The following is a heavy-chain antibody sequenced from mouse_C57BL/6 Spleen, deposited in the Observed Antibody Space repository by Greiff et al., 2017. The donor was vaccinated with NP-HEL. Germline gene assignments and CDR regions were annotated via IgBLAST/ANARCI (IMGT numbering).Heavy chain of an antibody. V-gene: IGHV5-4*03. D-gene: IGHD1-1*01. Sequence: EVKVVESGGGLVKPGGSLKLSCAASGFTFSSYAMSWVRQTPEKRLEWVATISDGGSYTYYPDNVKGRFTISRDNAKNNLYLQMSHLKSEDTAMYYCAGSSDWYFDVWGTGTTVTVSS. CDR3: AGSSDWYFDV. CDR2: ISDGGSYT. J-gene: IGHJ1*03. CDR1: GFTFSSYA.